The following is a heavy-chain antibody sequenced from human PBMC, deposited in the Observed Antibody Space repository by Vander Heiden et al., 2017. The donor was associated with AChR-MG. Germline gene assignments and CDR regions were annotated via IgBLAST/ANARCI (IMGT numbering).Heavy chain of an antibody. CDR1: RVPLRTDGVG. J-gene: IGHJ4*02. CDR3: ADRRWGAFHV. Sequence: QIPLKESGPTLVTPTQTLPVTCTFSRVPLRTDGVGVAWIRQPPGKALEWLAILNWDDDKRYSPSLESRLTNTKDTSKNPVVLSMTHKDPVDTGTFYGADRRWGAFHVRGQGTLVTVSS. CDR2: LNWDDDK. D-gene: IGHD3-16*01. V-gene: IGHV2-5*02.